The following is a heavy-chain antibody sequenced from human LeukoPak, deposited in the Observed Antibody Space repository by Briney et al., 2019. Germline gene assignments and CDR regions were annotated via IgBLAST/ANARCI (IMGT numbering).Heavy chain of an antibody. V-gene: IGHV4-38-2*02. CDR2: IDHSGST. D-gene: IGHD4-17*01. CDR3: ARRGTVTDFDY. CDR1: GYSISSGYY. Sequence: SETLSLTCTVSGYSISSGYYWGWIRQPPGKGLEGIGRIDHSGSTYYNPSLKIRVTISVDTSKNQFSLKLSSVTAADTAMYYCARRGTVTDFDYWGQGTLVTVSS. J-gene: IGHJ4*02.